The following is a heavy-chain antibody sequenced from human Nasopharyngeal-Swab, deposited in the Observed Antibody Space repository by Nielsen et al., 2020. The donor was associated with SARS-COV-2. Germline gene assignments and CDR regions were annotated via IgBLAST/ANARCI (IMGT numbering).Heavy chain of an antibody. CDR1: GGSISSYY. CDR2: IYTSGST. CDR3: ARDIPLDGYYYGMDV. J-gene: IGHJ6*02. Sequence: SETLSLTCTVSGGSISSYYWSWIRQPAGKGLEWIGRIYTSGSTNYNPSLKSRVTMSVDTSKNQFSLKLSSVIAADTAVYYCARDIPLDGYYYGMDVWGQGTTVAVSS. D-gene: IGHD2-2*02. V-gene: IGHV4-4*07.